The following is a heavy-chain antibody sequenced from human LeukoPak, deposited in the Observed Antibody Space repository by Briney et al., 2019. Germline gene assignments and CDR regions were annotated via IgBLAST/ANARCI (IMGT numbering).Heavy chain of an antibody. D-gene: IGHD2-8*01. J-gene: IGHJ4*01. Sequence: KTSETLSLTCGVSGGSITSTNWWSWVRQPPGQGLEWIGEVSLSGLTNYNPSLSSRVIMALDTSKNHLSLHLTSVTAADTAVYYCSRENGAFSPFGYWGQRYLVTVLS. V-gene: IGHV4-4*02. CDR3: SRENGAFSPFGY. CDR1: GGSITSTNW. CDR2: VSLSGLT.